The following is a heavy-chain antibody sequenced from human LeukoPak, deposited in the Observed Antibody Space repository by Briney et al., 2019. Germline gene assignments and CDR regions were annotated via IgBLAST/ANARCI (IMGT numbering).Heavy chain of an antibody. CDR1: GFTFSSYA. D-gene: IGHD3-9*01. Sequence: GGSLRLSCAASGFTFSSYAMSWVRQAAGKGLEGVSDVSGSGGRTYYADSVKGGLTIYRDNSKNELYVQMNSLRGDDTAVYYCAKRTDVLTGYYNAWGLGTLVTVSS. J-gene: IGHJ5*02. V-gene: IGHV3-23*01. CDR3: AKRTDVLTGYYNA. CDR2: VSGSGGRT.